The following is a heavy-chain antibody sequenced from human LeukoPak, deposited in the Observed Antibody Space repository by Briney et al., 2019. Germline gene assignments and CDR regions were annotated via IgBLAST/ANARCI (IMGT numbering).Heavy chain of an antibody. V-gene: IGHV3-7*01. CDR2: IKYDGTQQ. Sequence: GGSLRLSCAASGFRFSNYWMNWVRQSPGKGLEWVANIKYDGTQQTYVDSVKGRFTISLDNAKNSLYLQMNSLRVEDTAVYYCARDPPSLSCVDVWGKGTTVTVSS. D-gene: IGHD3-16*02. CDR3: ARDPPSLSCVDV. CDR1: GFRFSNYW. J-gene: IGHJ6*04.